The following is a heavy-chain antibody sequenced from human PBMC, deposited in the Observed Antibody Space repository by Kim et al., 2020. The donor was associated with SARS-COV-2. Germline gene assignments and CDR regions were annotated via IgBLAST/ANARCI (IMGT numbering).Heavy chain of an antibody. CDR1: GFTFSNAW. D-gene: IGHD1-1*01. Sequence: GGSLRLSCAASGFTFSNAWMSWVRQAPGKGLEWVGRIKSKTDGGTTDYAAPVKGRFTISRDDSKNTLYLQMNSLKTEDTAVYYCTTGKRRGTGTLTPGALVDVWGKGTTVTVSS. J-gene: IGHJ6*04. V-gene: IGHV3-15*01. CDR2: IKSKTDGGTT. CDR3: TTGKRRGTGTLTPGALVDV.